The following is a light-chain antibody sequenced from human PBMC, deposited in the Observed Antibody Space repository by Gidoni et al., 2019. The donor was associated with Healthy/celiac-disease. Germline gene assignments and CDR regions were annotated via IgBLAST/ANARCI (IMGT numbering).Light chain of an antibody. CDR1: SSNNGSNT. CDR3: AAWDDSLNGPV. Sequence: QSVLTQPPSASGTPAPRVTISCSGSSSNNGSNTVNWYQQLPGTAPKLLIYSNNQRPSGVPDRFSGSKSGTSASLAISGLQSEDEADYYCAAWDDSLNGPVFGGGTKLTVL. J-gene: IGLJ2*01. CDR2: SNN. V-gene: IGLV1-44*01.